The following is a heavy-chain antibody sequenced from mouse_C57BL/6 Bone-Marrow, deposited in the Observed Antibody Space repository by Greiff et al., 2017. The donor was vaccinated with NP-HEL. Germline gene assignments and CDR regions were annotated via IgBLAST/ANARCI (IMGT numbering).Heavy chain of an antibody. CDR2: ISSGSSTI. CDR3: ARGDYYGSRGFAY. V-gene: IGHV5-17*01. D-gene: IGHD1-1*01. Sequence: EVQRVESGGGLVKPGGSLKLSCAASGFTFSDYGMHCVRQAPEKGLEWVAYISSGSSTIYYADTVKGRFPISRDTAKNNLFLKMTSLRSEDTAMYDCARGDYYGSRGFAYWGQGTLVTVSA. J-gene: IGHJ3*01. CDR1: GFTFSDYG.